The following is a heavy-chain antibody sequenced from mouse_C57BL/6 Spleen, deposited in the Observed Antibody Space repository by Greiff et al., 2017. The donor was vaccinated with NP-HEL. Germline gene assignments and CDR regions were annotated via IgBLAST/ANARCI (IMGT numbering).Heavy chain of an antibody. CDR2: ISYAGSN. J-gene: IGHJ3*01. CDR1: GYSITSGYY. Sequence: EVKLQESGPGLVKPSQSLSLTCSVTGYSITSGYYWNWIRQFPGNQLEWMGYISYAGSNNYNPSLKNPISITRDTSKNQFFLKLNSVTTEDTATYDCASHYYDYDGFAYWGQGTLVTVSA. V-gene: IGHV3-6*01. D-gene: IGHD2-4*01. CDR3: ASHYYDYDGFAY.